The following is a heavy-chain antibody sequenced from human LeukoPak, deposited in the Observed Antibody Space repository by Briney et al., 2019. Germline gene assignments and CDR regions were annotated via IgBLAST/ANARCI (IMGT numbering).Heavy chain of an antibody. CDR1: GFTFSGYW. V-gene: IGHV3-20*04. D-gene: IGHD2-2*02. J-gene: IGHJ3*02. CDR3: ARRDIVVVPAAIIGAFDI. Sequence: PGGSLRLSCAASGFTFSGYWVTWVRQAPGKGLEWVSGINWNGGSTGYADSVKGRFTISRDNAKDSLYLQMNSLRAEDTALYYCARRDIVVVPAAIIGAFDIWGQGTMVTVSS. CDR2: INWNGGST.